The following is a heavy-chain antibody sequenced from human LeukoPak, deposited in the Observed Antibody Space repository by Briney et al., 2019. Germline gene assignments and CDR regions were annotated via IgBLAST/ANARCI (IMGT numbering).Heavy chain of an antibody. CDR1: GFTVSSNY. D-gene: IGHD2-15*01. Sequence: GGSLRLSCAASGFTVSSNYMTWVRQAPGKGLEWVSIIYSGGTIYYADSVKGRFTISRDSSKNTVHLQMNTLRAEDTAVYYCAKDRDCSGDNCWRAFDMWGRGTTVTVSS. CDR3: AKDRDCSGDNCWRAFDM. J-gene: IGHJ3*02. CDR2: IYSGGTI. V-gene: IGHV3-53*01.